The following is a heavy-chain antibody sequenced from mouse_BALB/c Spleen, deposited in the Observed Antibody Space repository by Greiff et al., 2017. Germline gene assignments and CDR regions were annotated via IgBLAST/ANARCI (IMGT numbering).Heavy chain of an antibody. Sequence: EVQGVESGGGLVQPGGSLKLSCAASGFTFSSYGMSWVRQTPDKRLELVATINSNGGSTYYPDSVKGRFTISRDNAKNTLYLQMSSLKSEDTAMYYCARDRYDAMDYWGQGTSVTVSS. J-gene: IGHJ4*01. CDR2: INSNGGST. CDR3: ARDRYDAMDY. D-gene: IGHD2-14*01. CDR1: GFTFSSYG. V-gene: IGHV5-6-3*01.